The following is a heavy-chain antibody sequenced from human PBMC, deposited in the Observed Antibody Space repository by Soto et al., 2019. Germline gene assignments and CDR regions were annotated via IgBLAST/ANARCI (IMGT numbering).Heavy chain of an antibody. Sequence: SVKVSCKASGYTFRSYAISWVRQAPGQGLEWMGGIIPIFGTAHYAQKFQGRITITADKSTSTAYMELSSLRPEDTAVYYCGVGSSYDNYGGMDVWGQETTVIVAS. CDR1: GYTFRSYA. CDR3: GVGSSYDNYGGMDV. J-gene: IGHJ6*01. CDR2: IIPIFGTA. V-gene: IGHV1-69*06. D-gene: IGHD2-15*01.